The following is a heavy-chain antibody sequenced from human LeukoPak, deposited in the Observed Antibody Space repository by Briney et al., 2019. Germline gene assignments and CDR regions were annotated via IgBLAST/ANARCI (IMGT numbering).Heavy chain of an antibody. CDR1: GFSFDYYG. D-gene: IGHD6-19*01. CDR2: TVSRGTT. V-gene: IGHV3-23*01. CDR3: AKDLPGYSSGYTDY. J-gene: IGHJ4*02. Sequence: GGSLRLSCAASGFSFDYYGMHWVRQAPGKGLEWVSSTVSRGTTQYADSVKGRFTISRDNSKNTLYLQMNGLRAEDTAVYYYAKDLPGYSSGYTDYWGQGTLVTVSS.